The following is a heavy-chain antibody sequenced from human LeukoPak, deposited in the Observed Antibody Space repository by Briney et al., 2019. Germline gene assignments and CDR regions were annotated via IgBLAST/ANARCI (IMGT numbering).Heavy chain of an antibody. CDR2: IYYSGST. CDR1: GGSISSGGHY. D-gene: IGHD6-19*01. J-gene: IGHJ4*02. CDR3: ARRDSSGWQGRWAFDY. V-gene: IGHV4-31*03. Sequence: SETLSLTCTVSGGSISSGGHYWSWIRQHPGKGLEWIGYIYYSGSTYYNPSLKSRVTISVDTSKNQFSLKLSSVTAADTAVYYCARRDSSGWQGRWAFDYWGQGTLVTVSS.